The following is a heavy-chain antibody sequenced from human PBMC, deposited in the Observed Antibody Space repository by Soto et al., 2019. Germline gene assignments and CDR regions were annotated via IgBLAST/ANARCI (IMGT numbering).Heavy chain of an antibody. D-gene: IGHD3-3*01. CDR2: IDWDDDK. J-gene: IGHJ6*02. CDR1: GFSLSTSGMC. CDR3: AWSAPYDFWSGYYFGFLKHPGMDV. V-gene: IGHV2-70*01. Sequence: SGPTLVNPTQTLTLTCTFSGFSLSTSGMCVSWIRQPPGKALEWLALIDWDDDKYYSTSLKTRLTISKDTSKNQVVLTMTNMDPVDTATYYCAWSAPYDFWSGYYFGFLKHPGMDVWGQGTTVTVSS.